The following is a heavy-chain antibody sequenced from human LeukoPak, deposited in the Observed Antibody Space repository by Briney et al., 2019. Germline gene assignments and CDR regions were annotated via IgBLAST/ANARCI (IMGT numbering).Heavy chain of an antibody. V-gene: IGHV3-11*06. D-gene: IGHD1-14*01. CDR2: ISSRSDYT. CDR1: GFTFRDYY. CDR3: AREPMRGRWFDP. J-gene: IGHJ5*02. Sequence: PGGSLRLSCAASGFTFRDYYMSWIRQAPGKGLEWVSYISSRSDYTNYADSVKGRFTISRDNSKNTLYLQMNSLRAEDTAVYYCAREPMRGRWFDPWGQGTLVTVSS.